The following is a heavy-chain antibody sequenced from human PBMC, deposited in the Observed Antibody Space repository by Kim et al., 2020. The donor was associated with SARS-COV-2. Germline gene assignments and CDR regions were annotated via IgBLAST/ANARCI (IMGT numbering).Heavy chain of an antibody. V-gene: IGHV4-59*12. D-gene: IGHD2-15*01. Sequence: SETLSLTCTVSGGSISSYYWSWIRQPPGKGLEWIGYIYYSGSTNYNPSLKSRVTISVDTSKNQFSLKLSSVTAADTAVYYCAGEWWQLSLYYYGMDVWGQGTTVTVSS. CDR2: IYYSGST. J-gene: IGHJ6*02. CDR1: GGSISSYY. CDR3: AGEWWQLSLYYYGMDV.